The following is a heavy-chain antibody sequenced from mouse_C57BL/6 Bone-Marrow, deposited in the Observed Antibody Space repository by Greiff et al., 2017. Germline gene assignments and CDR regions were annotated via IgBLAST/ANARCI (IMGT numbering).Heavy chain of an antibody. Sequence: DVMLVESGGGLVQPGGSLKLSCAASGFTFSDYYMYWVRQTPEKRLEWVAYISNGGGSTYYPDTVKGRFTISRDNAKNTLYLQMSRLKSEDTAMYYCARNYYGSADYWGQGTTLTVSS. J-gene: IGHJ2*01. V-gene: IGHV5-12*01. CDR2: ISNGGGST. CDR1: GFTFSDYY. D-gene: IGHD1-1*01. CDR3: ARNYYGSADY.